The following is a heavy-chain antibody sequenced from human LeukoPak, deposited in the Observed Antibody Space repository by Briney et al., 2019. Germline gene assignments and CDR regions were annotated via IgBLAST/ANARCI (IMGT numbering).Heavy chain of an antibody. Sequence: PGGSLRLSCAASRFTFNASAMHWVRQAPGKGLEWVAVISYDGSKKYYADSVKGRLTISRDNSKNTLYLQMNSLRAEDTAVYYCARDWDYSSGKGVNWFDPWGHGTLVTVSS. J-gene: IGHJ5*02. V-gene: IGHV3-30*04. D-gene: IGHD3-10*01. CDR1: RFTFNASA. CDR2: ISYDGSKK. CDR3: ARDWDYSSGKGVNWFDP.